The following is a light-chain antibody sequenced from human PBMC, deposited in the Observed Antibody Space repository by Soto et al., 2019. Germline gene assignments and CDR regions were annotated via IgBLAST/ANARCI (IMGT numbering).Light chain of an antibody. Sequence: QPVLTQSPSASASLGASVKLTCTLSSGHSSYTIAWHQQQPEKGPRYLMTLNSDGSHSKGDGIPDRFSGSSSGAERYLSISSLQSEDEADYYCQTWGTGIEVFGGGNKVTVL. CDR2: LNSDGSH. CDR3: QTWGTGIEV. J-gene: IGLJ3*02. CDR1: SGHSSYT. V-gene: IGLV4-69*01.